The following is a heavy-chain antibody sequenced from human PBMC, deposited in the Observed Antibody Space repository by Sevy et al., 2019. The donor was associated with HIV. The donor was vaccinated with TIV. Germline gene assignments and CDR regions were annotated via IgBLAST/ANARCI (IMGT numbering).Heavy chain of an antibody. D-gene: IGHD6-19*01. CDR2: MNSDGTVI. CDR3: VRGTSGWYGVDF. V-gene: IGHV3-74*01. CDR1: GFTLSGYW. J-gene: IGHJ4*02. Sequence: GGSLRLSCAPSGFTLSGYWMHWVRQAPGKGLEWVSYMNSDGTVIKYADFVQGRFIMSRDNAQNTLFLQMNSLTVADTALYCCVRGTSGWYGVDFWGQGTLVTVSS.